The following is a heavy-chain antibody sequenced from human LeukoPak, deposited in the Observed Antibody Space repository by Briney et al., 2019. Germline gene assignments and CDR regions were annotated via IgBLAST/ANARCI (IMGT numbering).Heavy chain of an antibody. Sequence: SETLSLTCIVSGGSISSSSYYWGWIRQPPGKGLEWIGSMYYSGSTYYNPSLKGRVTIAIDTPKNQFSLKVSSVTAADTAVYYCVTGIAVTGDIKYYAMDVWGQGTTVTVSS. CDR2: MYYSGST. V-gene: IGHV4-39*01. D-gene: IGHD6-19*01. J-gene: IGHJ6*02. CDR1: GGSISSSSYY. CDR3: VTGIAVTGDIKYYAMDV.